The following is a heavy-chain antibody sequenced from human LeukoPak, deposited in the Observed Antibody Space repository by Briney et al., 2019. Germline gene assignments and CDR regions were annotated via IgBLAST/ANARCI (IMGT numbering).Heavy chain of an antibody. D-gene: IGHD6-19*01. CDR3: AKHVRTSVWFFDS. J-gene: IGHJ4*02. CDR1: GFTFSNYA. CDR2: ISWSSLTT. Sequence: PGGSLRLSCAASGFTFSNYALSWVRQAPGRGLEWVSLISWSSLTTEYADSVKGRFTVSRDNSKNTLSLQMNSLNADDTAVYYCAKHVRTSVWFFDSWDQGTLVTVSS. V-gene: IGHV3-23*01.